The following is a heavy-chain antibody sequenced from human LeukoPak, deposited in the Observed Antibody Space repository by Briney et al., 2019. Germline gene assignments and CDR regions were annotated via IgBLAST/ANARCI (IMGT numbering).Heavy chain of an antibody. V-gene: IGHV4-59*01. CDR1: GGSISGYY. J-gene: IGHJ5*02. D-gene: IGHD4-11*01. Sequence: SEPLSLTCTVSGGSISGYYWIWMRQSPRKGREWIGFIYYTGNTNYSPSHNSRLNISVGTSNNQFSLKVSSVTAADTAVYYCVRAKSGTYSWFDPWGQGTLVTVSS. CDR2: IYYTGNT. CDR3: VRAKSGTYSWFDP.